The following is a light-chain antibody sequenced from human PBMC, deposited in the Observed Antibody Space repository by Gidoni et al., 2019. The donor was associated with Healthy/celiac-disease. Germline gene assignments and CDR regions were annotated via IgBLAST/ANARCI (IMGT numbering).Light chain of an antibody. CDR2: EVS. CDR3: SSYTSSSHVV. J-gene: IGLJ2*01. CDR1: SSDVGGYNY. Sequence: QSALTQPASVSGSPGQSITISCTGTSSDVGGYNYVSWYQQHPGKAPKRMIYEVSNRPPGVPDRFSGSKSGNTASLTISGLQAEDEADYYCSSYTSSSHVVFGGGTKLTVL. V-gene: IGLV2-14*01.